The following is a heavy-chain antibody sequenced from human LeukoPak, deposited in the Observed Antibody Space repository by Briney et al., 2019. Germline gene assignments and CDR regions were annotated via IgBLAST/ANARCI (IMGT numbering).Heavy chain of an antibody. CDR2: ISSSGSTI. J-gene: IGHJ4*02. CDR3: ARASYDFWSGYLDYFDY. Sequence: GGSLRLSCAASGFTSSDYYMSWIRRAPGKGLEWVSYISSSGSTIYYADSVKGRFTISRDNAKNSLYLQMNSLRAEDTAVYYCARASYDFWSGYLDYFDYWGQGTLVTVSS. D-gene: IGHD3-3*01. V-gene: IGHV3-11*01. CDR1: GFTSSDYY.